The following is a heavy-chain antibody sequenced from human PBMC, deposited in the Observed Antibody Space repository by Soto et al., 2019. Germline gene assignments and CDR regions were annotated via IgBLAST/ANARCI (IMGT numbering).Heavy chain of an antibody. Sequence: QLQLQESGPGLVKPSETLSLTCTVSGGSISSSSYYWGWIRQPPGKGLEWIGSIYYSGSTYYNPSLKSLVTIAVATSKNQFSLQLGSVTAADTAVYYCATTYYFGSGSAYWGQGTLVTVSS. J-gene: IGHJ4*02. CDR3: ATTYYFGSGSAY. V-gene: IGHV4-39*01. D-gene: IGHD3-10*01. CDR1: GGSISSSSYY. CDR2: IYYSGST.